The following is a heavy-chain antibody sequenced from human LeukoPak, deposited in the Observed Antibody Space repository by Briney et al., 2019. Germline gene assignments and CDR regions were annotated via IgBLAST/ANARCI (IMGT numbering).Heavy chain of an antibody. J-gene: IGHJ4*02. CDR3: ARQGRPDYRTIDD. Sequence: GESLKISCKGSGSSFTTYWIGWLRQMPGKGLEWMGVICPHDSDTRYSPSFQGQVTISADKSISTAYLQWSRLKASDSAIFYCARQGRPDYRTIDDWGQGTLVTVSS. CDR1: GSSFTTYW. D-gene: IGHD4-11*01. CDR2: ICPHDSDT. V-gene: IGHV5-51*01.